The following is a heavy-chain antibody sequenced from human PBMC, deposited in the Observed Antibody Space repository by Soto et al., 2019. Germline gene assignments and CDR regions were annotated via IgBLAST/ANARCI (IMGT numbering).Heavy chain of an antibody. Sequence: ASVKVSCKASGYTFTSYGISWVRQAPGQGLEWMGWISAYNGNTNYAQKLQGRVTMTTDTSTSTAYMELRSLRSDDTAVYYCARDPTVTTEPYYFDYWGQGTLVTVSS. CDR3: ARDPTVTTEPYYFDY. J-gene: IGHJ4*02. D-gene: IGHD4-17*01. CDR2: ISAYNGNT. CDR1: GYTFTSYG. V-gene: IGHV1-18*01.